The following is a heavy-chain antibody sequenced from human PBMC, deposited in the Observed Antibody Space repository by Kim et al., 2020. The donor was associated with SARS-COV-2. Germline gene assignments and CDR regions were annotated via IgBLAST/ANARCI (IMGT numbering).Heavy chain of an antibody. J-gene: IGHJ3*02. V-gene: IGHV3-23*01. CDR1: GFTFSNYA. CDR3: AKGHGDYKPGNRFNI. CDR2: ISGSDYTT. D-gene: IGHD4-17*01. Sequence: GGSLRLSCIASGFTFSNYAMSWVRQAPGKGLEWLSAISGSDYTTYYADSVRGRFTISRDNSRNTLYLQMNGLTVEDTALYYCAKGHGDYKPGNRFNIWGRGTTVSVSS.